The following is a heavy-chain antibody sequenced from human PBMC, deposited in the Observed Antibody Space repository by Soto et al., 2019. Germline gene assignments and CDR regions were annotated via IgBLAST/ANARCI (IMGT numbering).Heavy chain of an antibody. CDR2: IYYSGST. CDR1: GGSISSYY. D-gene: IGHD2-15*01. J-gene: IGHJ6*02. V-gene: IGHV4-59*01. CDR3: ARDQVVVAASAFYYYYGMDV. Sequence: SGTLSLTCTVSGGSISSYYWSWIRQPPGKGLEWIGYIYYSGSTNYNPSLKSRVTISVDTSKNQFSLKLSSVTAADTAVYYCARDQVVVAASAFYYYYGMDVWGQGTTVTVSS.